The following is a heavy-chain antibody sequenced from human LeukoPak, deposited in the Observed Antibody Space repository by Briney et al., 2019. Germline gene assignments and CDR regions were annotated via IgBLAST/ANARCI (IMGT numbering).Heavy chain of an antibody. D-gene: IGHD5-18*01. J-gene: IGHJ4*02. CDR2: IYYSKNT. Sequence: ASETLSLTCTVSGGSISSSSAYWGWIRQPPGKGLEWIGSIYYSKNTYYNPSLKSRVTISADTSKNQFSLTLGSVSATDTAVYYCVSPRGFSYGYFDYWGQGTLVTVSS. V-gene: IGHV4-39*01. CDR1: GGSISSSSAY. CDR3: VSPRGFSYGYFDY.